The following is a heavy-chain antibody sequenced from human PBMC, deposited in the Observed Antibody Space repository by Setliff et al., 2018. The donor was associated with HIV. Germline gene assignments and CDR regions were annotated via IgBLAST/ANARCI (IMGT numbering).Heavy chain of an antibody. D-gene: IGHD3-22*01. J-gene: IGHJ4*02. Sequence: ASVKVSCKASGYTFTSYAMHWVRQAPGQRLEWMGWTNAGNGNTKYSQEFQGRVTITRDTSASTAYMELSSLRSEDMAVYYCARELFVNYYDRSGYHTLGYWGQGTLVTVSS. V-gene: IGHV1-3*02. CDR2: TNAGNGNT. CDR3: ARELFVNYYDRSGYHTLGY. CDR1: GYTFTSYA.